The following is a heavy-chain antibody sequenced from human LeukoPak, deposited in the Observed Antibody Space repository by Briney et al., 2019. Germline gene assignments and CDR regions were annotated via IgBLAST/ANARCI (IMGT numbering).Heavy chain of an antibody. CDR3: ARVGHSGSNWGAFDI. Sequence: PGGSLRLSCAASGFTVSSNYMSWVRQAPGKGLEWVSVIYSGGSTYYADSVKGRFTISRDNSKNTLYLQMNSLRAEDTAVYYCARVGHSGSNWGAFDIWGQGTMVTVSS. D-gene: IGHD1-26*01. V-gene: IGHV3-53*01. J-gene: IGHJ3*02. CDR2: IYSGGST. CDR1: GFTVSSNY.